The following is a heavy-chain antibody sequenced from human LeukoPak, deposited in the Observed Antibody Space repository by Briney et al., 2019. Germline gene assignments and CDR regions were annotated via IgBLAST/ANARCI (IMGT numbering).Heavy chain of an antibody. CDR3: AKGALAAAGSGFEY. CDR1: GXIFNSYA. Sequence: PGGSLRLSCAVSGXIFNSYAMSWVRQAPGKGLEWVSSISASGGSTYHADSVKGRFTISRDNSKNTVHLQMNSLRADDTALYYCAKGALAAAGSGFEYWGQGTLVTVFS. V-gene: IGHV3-23*01. J-gene: IGHJ4*02. CDR2: ISASGGST. D-gene: IGHD6-13*01.